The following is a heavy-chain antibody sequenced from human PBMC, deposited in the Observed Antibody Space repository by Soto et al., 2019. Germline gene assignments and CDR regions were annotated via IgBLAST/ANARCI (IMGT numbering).Heavy chain of an antibody. Sequence: PPLLRQSQTLSLTCAISGDSVSSNSVAWNWIRQSPSRGLEWLGRTYYRSKWYNDYAVSVKSRITINPDTSKNQFSLQLNSVTPEDTAVYYCARDYEITGNFDYWGQGTLVTVSS. CDR1: GDSVSSNSVA. J-gene: IGHJ4*02. V-gene: IGHV6-1*01. CDR2: TYYRSKWYN. D-gene: IGHD1-20*01. CDR3: ARDYEITGNFDY.